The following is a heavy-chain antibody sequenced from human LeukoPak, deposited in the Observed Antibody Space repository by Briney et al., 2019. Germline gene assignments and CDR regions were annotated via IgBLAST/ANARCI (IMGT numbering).Heavy chain of an antibody. CDR1: GGSISSYY. D-gene: IGHD3-22*01. Sequence: SETLSLTCTVSGGSISSYYWSWIRQPPGKGLEWIGYIDYSGSTNYNPSLKSRVTISVDTSKNQFSLKPRSVTAADTAVYYCARGVKAYYDSSGYEPWGQGTLVTVSS. CDR2: IDYSGST. J-gene: IGHJ5*02. CDR3: ARGVKAYYDSSGYEP. V-gene: IGHV4-59*01.